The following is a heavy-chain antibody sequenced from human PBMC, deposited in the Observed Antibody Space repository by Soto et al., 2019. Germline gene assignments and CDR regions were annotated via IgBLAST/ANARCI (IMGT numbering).Heavy chain of an antibody. D-gene: IGHD3-10*01. CDR3: ARQWRGSFDY. V-gene: IGHV4-59*08. CDR1: GGSISSYY. J-gene: IGHJ4*02. CDR2: IYYSGST. Sequence: SETLSLTCTVSGGSISSYYWSWIRQPPGKGLEWIGYIYYSGSTNYNPSLRSRVTISVDTSKNQFSLKLSSVTAADTAVYYCARQWRGSFDYWGQGTLVTVSS.